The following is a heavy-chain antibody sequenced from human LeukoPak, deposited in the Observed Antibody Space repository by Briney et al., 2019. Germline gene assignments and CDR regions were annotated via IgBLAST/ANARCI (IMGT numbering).Heavy chain of an antibody. CDR3: ARDQGDGDYAIDY. CDR1: AFTFSIHG. V-gene: IGHV3-33*01. D-gene: IGHD4-17*01. J-gene: IGHJ4*02. CDR2: IWYDGSNK. Sequence: GGSLRLSCAASAFTFSIHGMHWVRHAPGKGLEWVAVIWYDGSNKYYADSVKGRFTISRDNSKNTLYLQMNSLRAEDTAVYYCARDQGDGDYAIDYWGQGTLVTVSS.